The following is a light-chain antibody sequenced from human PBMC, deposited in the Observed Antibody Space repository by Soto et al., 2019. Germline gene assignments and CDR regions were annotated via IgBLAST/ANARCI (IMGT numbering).Light chain of an antibody. Sequence: DIQLTQSPSSLSASVGDSLTITCRASQYISTYVNWYQQKPGKAPKLLIYVASNLQSGVPSRFSGSGSGTDFTLTISSLQPEDIATYYCQESYSTSFGQGTKVDIK. CDR1: QYISTY. V-gene: IGKV1-39*01. J-gene: IGKJ1*01. CDR2: VAS. CDR3: QESYSTS.